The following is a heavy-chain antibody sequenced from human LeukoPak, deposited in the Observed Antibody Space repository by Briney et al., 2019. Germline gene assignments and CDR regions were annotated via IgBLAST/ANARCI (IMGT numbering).Heavy chain of an antibody. Sequence: SETLSLTCAVYGGSFSDYYWSWIRQPPGKGLEWIGEINHSGSTNYNPSPKSRVTISVDTSKNQFSLKLSSVTAADTAVYYCARNIAVAGRGDYMDVWGKGTTVTISS. D-gene: IGHD6-19*01. CDR2: INHSGST. V-gene: IGHV4-34*01. CDR3: ARNIAVAGRGDYMDV. CDR1: GGSFSDYY. J-gene: IGHJ6*03.